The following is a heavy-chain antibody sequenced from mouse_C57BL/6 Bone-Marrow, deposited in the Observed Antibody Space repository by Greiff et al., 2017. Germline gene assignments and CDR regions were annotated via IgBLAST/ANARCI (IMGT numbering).Heavy chain of an antibody. CDR3: AREVYDYFDY. CDR2: ISYDGSN. D-gene: IGHD2-12*01. J-gene: IGHJ2*01. V-gene: IGHV3-6*01. Sequence: EVQVVESGPGLVKPSQSLSLTCSVTGYSITSGYYWNWIRQFPGNKLEWMGYISYDGSNNYNPSLKNRISITRDTSKNQFFLKLNSVTTEDTATYYCAREVYDYFDYWGQGTTLTVSS. CDR1: GYSITSGYY.